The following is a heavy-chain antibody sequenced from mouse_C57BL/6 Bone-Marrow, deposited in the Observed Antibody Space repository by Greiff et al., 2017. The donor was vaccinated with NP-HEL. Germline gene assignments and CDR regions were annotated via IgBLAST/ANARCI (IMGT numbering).Heavy chain of an antibody. CDR1: GFSLTSYG. CDR2: IWRGGST. V-gene: IGHV2-5*01. Sequence: QVQLQQSGPGLVQPSQSLSITCTVSGFSLTSYGVHWVRQSPGKGLEWLGVIWRGGSTDYNAAFMSRLSITKDNSKSQVFFKMNSLQADDTAIYYCAKNEDGTAGAMDYWGQGTSVTVSS. D-gene: IGHD1-1*01. CDR3: AKNEDGTAGAMDY. J-gene: IGHJ4*01.